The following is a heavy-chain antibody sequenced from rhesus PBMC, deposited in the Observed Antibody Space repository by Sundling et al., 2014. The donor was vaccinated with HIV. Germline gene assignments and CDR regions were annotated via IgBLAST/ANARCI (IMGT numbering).Heavy chain of an antibody. J-gene: IGHJ4*01. V-gene: IGHV3-136*01. CDR3: TLLYSWNYCFDY. Sequence: EVQLVESGGGLVQPGGSLRLSCAASGFTFSSYGMSWVRQAPGKGLEWVSSISSASSYIYYADSVKGRFTISRDNAKNSLSLQMNSLRAEDTAVYYCTLLYSWNYCFDYWGQGVLVTVSS. CDR1: GFTFSSYG. CDR2: ISSASSYI. D-gene: IGHD1-1-1*01.